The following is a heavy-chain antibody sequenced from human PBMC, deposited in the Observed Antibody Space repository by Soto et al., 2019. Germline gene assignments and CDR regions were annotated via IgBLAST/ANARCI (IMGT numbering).Heavy chain of an antibody. V-gene: IGHV3-23*01. J-gene: IGHJ4*02. Sequence: EVQLLESGGGLVQPGGSLRLSCAASGFTFGGYAMGWVRQAPGRGLEWVSAITAGGAVTNYADSVRGRFTISRDNSKDTLFLQMYNLRADDTALYFCAKGVYNAVCRYFDSWGQGSLVTVSS. CDR3: AKGVYNAVCRYFDS. CDR2: ITAGGAVT. CDR1: GFTFGGYA. D-gene: IGHD2-8*01.